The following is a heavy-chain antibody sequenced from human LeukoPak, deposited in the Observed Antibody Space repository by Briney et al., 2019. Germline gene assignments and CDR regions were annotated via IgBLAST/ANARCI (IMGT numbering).Heavy chain of an antibody. CDR3: ASGRDGYNHYFDY. Sequence: PGGSLRLSCVVSGFTFSGYWMSWVRQAPGKGLEWVANIRHDGNEKFYVDSVKGRFSISRDNAKNSLYLQMNSLRAKDTAVYYCASGRDGYNHYFDYWGQGTLVTVSS. J-gene: IGHJ4*02. V-gene: IGHV3-7*01. CDR1: GFTFSGYW. D-gene: IGHD5-24*01. CDR2: IRHDGNEK.